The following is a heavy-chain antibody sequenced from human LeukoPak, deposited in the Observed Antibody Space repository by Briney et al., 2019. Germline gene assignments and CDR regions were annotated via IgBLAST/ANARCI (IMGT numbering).Heavy chain of an antibody. CDR3: ARDRPCSGGWRGFEY. V-gene: IGHV1-69*13. D-gene: IGHD6-19*01. CDR2: IIPMFGIA. CDR1: GGTFSRDA. J-gene: IGHJ4*02. Sequence: SVKVSSQASGGTFSRDAISGVRQAPGQGLEWMGGIIPMFGIANYAQKFQGRVTITADESTSTAYMELSSLRSEDTAVYYCARDRPCSGGWRGFEYWGQGTMVTVSS.